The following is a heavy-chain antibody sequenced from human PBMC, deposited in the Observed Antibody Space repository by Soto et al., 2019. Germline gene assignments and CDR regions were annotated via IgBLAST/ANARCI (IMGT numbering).Heavy chain of an antibody. V-gene: IGHV4-59*12. CDR2: IYYSGST. J-gene: IGHJ4*02. CDR3: ASATMIVVGYVDY. CDR1: GVSISSYY. D-gene: IGHD3-22*01. Sequence: PSETLSLTCTVSGVSISSYYWSWIRQPPGKGLEWIGYIYYSGSTNYNPSLKSRVTISVDRSKNQFSLKLSSVTAADTAVYYCASATMIVVGYVDYWGQGTLVTVSS.